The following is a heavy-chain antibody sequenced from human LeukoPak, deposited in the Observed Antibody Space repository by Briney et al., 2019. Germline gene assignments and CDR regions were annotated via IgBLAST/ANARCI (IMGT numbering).Heavy chain of an antibody. CDR3: ARVYGDYVDWFDP. CDR1: GDSVSRNTAG. Sequence: SQTLSLTCAISGDSVSRNTAGWNWIRQSPSRGLEWLGRTYFRSKWYNDDAGSVKGRITINADTAKNQFSLKLSSVTAADTAVYYCARVYGDYVDWFDPWGQGTLVTVSS. V-gene: IGHV6-1*01. D-gene: IGHD4-17*01. CDR2: TYFRSKWYN. J-gene: IGHJ5*02.